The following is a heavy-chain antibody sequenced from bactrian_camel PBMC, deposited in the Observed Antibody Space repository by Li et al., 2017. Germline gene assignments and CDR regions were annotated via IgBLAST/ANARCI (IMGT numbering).Heavy chain of an antibody. V-gene: IGHV3S53*01. CDR1: GKTNVLNC. Sequence: VQLVESGGGLVQPGGSLNLSCAAIGKTNVLNCMGWFRQGPGKEREGVANIDRYGSTNYADSVKGRFTISQGNSKNTLHLQMNSLKPEDTAMYYCAADDLCEVVPDTPYALSFEYNYWGQGTQVTVS. D-gene: IGHD7*01. CDR3: AADDLCEVVPDTPYALSFEYNY. J-gene: IGHJ4*01. CDR2: IDRYGST.